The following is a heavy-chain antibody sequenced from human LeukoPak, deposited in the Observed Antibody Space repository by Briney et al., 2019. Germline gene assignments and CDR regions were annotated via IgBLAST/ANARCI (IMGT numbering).Heavy chain of an antibody. J-gene: IGHJ4*02. Sequence: GASVKVSCKASGYTFTSYGISWVRQAPRQGLEWMGWISAYNGNTNYAQKLQGRVTMTTDTSTSTAYMELRSLRSDDTAVYYCARGLGVVVVPAASDYWGQGTLVTVSS. D-gene: IGHD2-2*01. CDR1: GYTFTSYG. CDR2: ISAYNGNT. V-gene: IGHV1-18*01. CDR3: ARGLGVVVVPAASDY.